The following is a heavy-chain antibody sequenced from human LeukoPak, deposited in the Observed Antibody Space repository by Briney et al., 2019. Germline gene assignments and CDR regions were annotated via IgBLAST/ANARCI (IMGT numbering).Heavy chain of an antibody. CDR2: MNPNSGNT. CDR3: AKEIDTSGYSPFDY. CDR1: GYTFTSYD. Sequence: ASVKVSCKASGYTFTSYDINWVRQATGQGLEWMGWMNPNSGNTGYAQKFQGRVTMTRNTSISTAYMELSSLRAEDTAVYYCAKEIDTSGYSPFDYWGQGTLVTVSS. J-gene: IGHJ4*02. D-gene: IGHD3-22*01. V-gene: IGHV1-8*01.